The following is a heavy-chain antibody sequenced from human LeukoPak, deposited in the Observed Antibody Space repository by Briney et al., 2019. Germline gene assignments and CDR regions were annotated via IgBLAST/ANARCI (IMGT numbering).Heavy chain of an antibody. J-gene: IGHJ1*01. Sequence: SETLSLTCTVSGGSISSSSYYWGWIRQPPGEGLERIGSIYYSGSTYYNPSLKSRVTISVDTSKNQFSLKLSSVTAADTAVYYCASSWGQQLYFQHWGQGTLVTVSS. V-gene: IGHV4-39*01. CDR1: GGSISSSSYY. CDR2: IYYSGST. CDR3: ASSWGQQLYFQH. D-gene: IGHD6-13*01.